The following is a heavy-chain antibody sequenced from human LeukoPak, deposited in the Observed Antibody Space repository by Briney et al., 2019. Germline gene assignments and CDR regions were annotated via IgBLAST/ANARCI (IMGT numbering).Heavy chain of an antibody. Sequence: PGGSLRLSCAASGFTFSSYAMSWVRQAPGKGLEWVSAISGSGGSTYYADSVKGRFTISRDNSKNTLYLQMNSLRAEDTAVYYCASSQLRLQAPFDYWGQGTLVTVSS. V-gene: IGHV3-23*01. CDR3: ASSQLRLQAPFDY. J-gene: IGHJ4*02. CDR2: ISGSGGST. D-gene: IGHD5-18*01. CDR1: GFTFSSYA.